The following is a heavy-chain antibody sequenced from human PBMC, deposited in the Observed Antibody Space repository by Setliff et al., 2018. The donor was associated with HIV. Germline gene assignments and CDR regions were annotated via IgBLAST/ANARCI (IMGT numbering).Heavy chain of an antibody. CDR3: ARRSIVGSTRGYYYYALDV. Sequence: PSETLSLTCTVSGGSISSSSYYWGWIRQPPGKGLEWIGSIYYSGSTYYNPSLKSRVTMSLDTSKNQVSLKLTSATAADTAVYYCARRSIVGSTRGYYYYALDVWGQGTTVTVSS. J-gene: IGHJ6*02. CDR2: IYYSGST. CDR1: GGSISSSSYY. D-gene: IGHD1-26*01. V-gene: IGHV4-39*07.